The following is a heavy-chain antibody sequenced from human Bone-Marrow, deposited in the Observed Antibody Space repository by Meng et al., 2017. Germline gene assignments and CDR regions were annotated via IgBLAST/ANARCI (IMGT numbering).Heavy chain of an antibody. V-gene: IGHV3-74*01. D-gene: IGHD6-13*01. Sequence: VQWVEYGWGLVMPGGSLDSSCVASGFKLRGYWMHWVRQAPGKGLVGVSRINIDGSSTIYADSVEGRFTISRDNAKNTLYLQMNSLRVDDTAVYYCAQLGTTDYWGQGALVTVSS. CDR3: AQLGTTDY. CDR1: GFKLRGYW. CDR2: INIDGSST. J-gene: IGHJ4*02.